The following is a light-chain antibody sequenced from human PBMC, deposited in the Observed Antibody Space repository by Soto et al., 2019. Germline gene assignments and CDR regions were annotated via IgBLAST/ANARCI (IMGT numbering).Light chain of an antibody. CDR3: QQSDSTLLT. V-gene: IGKV1-39*01. Sequence: DIQMTQSPSYLSASVGDRVTITCRASQSISSYLNWYQQKPGKAPKLQIYAASSLQSGVPSRFSGSGSGTDFTLTISSLQPEDFATYYCQQSDSTLLTFGGGTKVEIK. CDR1: QSISSY. J-gene: IGKJ4*01. CDR2: AAS.